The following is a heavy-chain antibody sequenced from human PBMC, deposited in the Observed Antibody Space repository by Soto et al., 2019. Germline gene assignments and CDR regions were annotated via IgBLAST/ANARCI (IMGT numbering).Heavy chain of an antibody. CDR3: ARARGDYYFDY. Sequence: PSETLSLTCTVSGGSISSYYWSWIRQPPGKGLERIRYIYYSGSTNYNPSLKSRVTISVDTSKNQFSLKLSSVTAADTAVYYCARARGDYYFDYWGQGTLVNVSS. CDR1: GGSISSYY. CDR2: IYYSGST. D-gene: IGHD4-17*01. J-gene: IGHJ4*02. V-gene: IGHV4-59*01.